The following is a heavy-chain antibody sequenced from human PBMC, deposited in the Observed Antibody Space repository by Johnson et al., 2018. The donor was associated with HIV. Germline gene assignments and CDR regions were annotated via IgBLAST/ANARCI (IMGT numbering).Heavy chain of an antibody. J-gene: IGHJ3*02. CDR1: GFTFSSYA. V-gene: IGHV3-30*04. CDR3: ARDQGGNHNAFDI. Sequence: VQLVESGGGVVQPGRSLRLSCAASGFTFSSYAMHWVRQAPGKGLEWVAVISYDGSNKYYADSVKGRFTISRDNSKNTLYLQMNSLRAKDTAVYYCARDQGGNHNAFDIWGQGTMVTVSS. CDR2: ISYDGSNK. D-gene: IGHD1-14*01.